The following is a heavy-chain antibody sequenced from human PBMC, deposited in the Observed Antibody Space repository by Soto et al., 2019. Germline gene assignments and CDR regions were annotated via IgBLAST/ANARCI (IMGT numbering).Heavy chain of an antibody. Sequence: GGSLRLSCAASGFTFNNYAMHWVRQAPGKGLEWVSAISWNSGSIGYADSVKGRFTISRDNAKNAQYLQMNSLRAEDTALYYCAKGAAYGSGSYQDYYYYYLDVWGKGTTVTVSS. CDR1: GFTFNNYA. D-gene: IGHD3-10*01. CDR3: AKGAAYGSGSYQDYYYYYLDV. CDR2: ISWNSGSI. J-gene: IGHJ6*03. V-gene: IGHV3-9*01.